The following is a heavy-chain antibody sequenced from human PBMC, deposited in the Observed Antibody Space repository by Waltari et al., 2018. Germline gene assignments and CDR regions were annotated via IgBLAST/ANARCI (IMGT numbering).Heavy chain of an antibody. CDR3: AREAFKISMVVVAIGP. CDR1: GFTFADYS. D-gene: IGHD2-15*01. CDR2: SSANSGNT. J-gene: IGHJ5*02. Sequence: QVQLVQSGAEVKKSGASVKVSCKTSGFTFADYSIHWVRQAPGQGLEWMGLSSANSGNTNYAHKFQGRLTMTRDTSISTAYMELTSLRSDDTAVYYCAREAFKISMVVVAIGPWGQGTLVTVSS. V-gene: IGHV1-2*06.